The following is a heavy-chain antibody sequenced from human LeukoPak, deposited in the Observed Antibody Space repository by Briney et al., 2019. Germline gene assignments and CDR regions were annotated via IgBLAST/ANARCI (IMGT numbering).Heavy chain of an antibody. V-gene: IGHV3-15*01. CDR1: GFAFSNAW. CDR3: TTDHTTMVRGVIFSDNWFDP. J-gene: IGHJ5*02. CDR2: IKSTTDGGTT. Sequence: GGSLRLSCAASGFAFSNAWMHWVRQPPGKGREWVGRIKSTTDGGTTDYAAPVKGRFTISRDDSKNTLYLQMNSLKTEDTAVYYCTTDHTTMVRGVIFSDNWFDPWGQGTLVTVSS. D-gene: IGHD3-10*01.